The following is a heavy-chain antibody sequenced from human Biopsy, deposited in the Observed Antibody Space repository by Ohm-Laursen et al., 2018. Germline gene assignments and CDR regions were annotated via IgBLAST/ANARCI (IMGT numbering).Heavy chain of an antibody. CDR1: GGTFSNYG. D-gene: IGHD6-19*01. CDR3: ALQSVAQMKNFDY. V-gene: IGHV1-2*02. CDR2: ISPKSGGT. J-gene: IGHJ4*02. Sequence: SVKVSCKAPGGTFSNYGVNWVRQAPGQGLEWMGWISPKSGGTNYAQKFQGNITMTKNTSMSTAYMEMSRLRSDDTAVYYCALQSVAQMKNFDYGGQGTLVIVSS.